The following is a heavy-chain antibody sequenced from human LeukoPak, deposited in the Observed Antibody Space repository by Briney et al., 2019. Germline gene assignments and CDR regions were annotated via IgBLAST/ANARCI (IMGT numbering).Heavy chain of an antibody. CDR3: AKDEVVFGSFFYDYFDS. D-gene: IGHD3-3*01. Sequence: GGSLRLSCAASGFTFSSYAMSWVRQAPGKGLEWVSAISGSGGSTYYADSVKGRFTISRDNSKNTLYLQMNSLRAEDTAVYYCAKDEVVFGSFFYDYFDSGGQGPLVTVS. CDR2: ISGSGGST. J-gene: IGHJ4*02. CDR1: GFTFSSYA. V-gene: IGHV3-23*01.